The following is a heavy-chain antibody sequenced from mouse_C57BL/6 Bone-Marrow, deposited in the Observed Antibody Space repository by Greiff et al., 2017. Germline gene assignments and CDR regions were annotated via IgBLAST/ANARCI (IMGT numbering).Heavy chain of an antibody. CDR3: ARQRAYYGNHGDDAMDY. J-gene: IGHJ4*01. CDR1: GFTFSDYY. V-gene: IGHV5-12*01. D-gene: IGHD2-10*01. Sequence: EVKVVESGGGLVQPGGSLKLSCAASGFTFSDYYMYWVRQTPEKRLEWVAYISNGGGSTYYPDTVKGRFTISRDNAKNTLYMQMSRLKSEDTAMYYCARQRAYYGNHGDDAMDYWGQGTSVTVSA. CDR2: ISNGGGST.